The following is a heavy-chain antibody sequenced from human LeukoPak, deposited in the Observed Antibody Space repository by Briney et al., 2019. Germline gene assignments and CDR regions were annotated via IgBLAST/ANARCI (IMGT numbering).Heavy chain of an antibody. CDR2: IYTGDSAT. Sequence: GESLQIPCQGSGYSFISYWIGGLRQMPGKGLEGMGIIYTGDSATRYRPSFQGQVTISVDKSINTASLQWSGVKASDTAMYYCARHSRVTPRLLDYWGQGTLVTVSS. V-gene: IGHV5-51*01. J-gene: IGHJ4*02. D-gene: IGHD2-21*02. CDR3: ARHSRVTPRLLDY. CDR1: GYSFISYW.